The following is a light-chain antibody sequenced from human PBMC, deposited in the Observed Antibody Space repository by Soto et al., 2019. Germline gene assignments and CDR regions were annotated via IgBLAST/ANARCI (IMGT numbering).Light chain of an antibody. V-gene: IGLV2-14*01. CDR2: EVS. CDR3: SSYTSSSFWV. Sequence: SVLTQPASVSGSPGQSITISCTGTSSDVGGYKYVSWYQQHPGKVPKLMIYEVSNRPSGVSDRFSGSKSGNMASLTISGLQAEDEADDYCSSYTSSSFWVFGGGTKVTVL. J-gene: IGLJ3*02. CDR1: SSDVGGYKY.